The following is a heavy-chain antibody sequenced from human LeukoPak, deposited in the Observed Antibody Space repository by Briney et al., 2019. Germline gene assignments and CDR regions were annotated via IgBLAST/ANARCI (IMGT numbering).Heavy chain of an antibody. V-gene: IGHV4-61*05. Sequence: SETLSLTCTVSGGSISSSSYYWGWIRQPPGKGLEWIGYIYYSGSTNYNPSLKSRVTISVDTSKNQFSLKLSSVTAADTAVYYCARGGDSSGYYYPVFDYRGQGTLVTVSS. CDR3: ARGGDSSGYYYPVFDY. J-gene: IGHJ4*02. CDR1: GGSISSSSYY. CDR2: IYYSGST. D-gene: IGHD3-22*01.